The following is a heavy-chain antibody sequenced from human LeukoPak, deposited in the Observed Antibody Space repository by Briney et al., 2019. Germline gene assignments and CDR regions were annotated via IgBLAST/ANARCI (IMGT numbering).Heavy chain of an antibody. V-gene: IGHV3-23*01. D-gene: IGHD4-17*01. CDR1: ALPPSNYA. Sequence: GGSLRLSCAASALPPSNYAMSWVRQAPGKGLEWVSSISDGGWTAYTDSVKGRFFISRETAANTLYLQMNSLRVEDTAVYYCAKECDYGNASHMPCYWGQGTLVTVSS. CDR2: ISDGGWT. J-gene: IGHJ4*02. CDR3: AKECDYGNASHMPCY.